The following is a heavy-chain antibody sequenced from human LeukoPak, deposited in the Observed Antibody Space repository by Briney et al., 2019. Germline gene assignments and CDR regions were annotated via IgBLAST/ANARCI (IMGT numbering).Heavy chain of an antibody. V-gene: IGHV3-11*01. CDR2: ISSSGGTI. D-gene: IGHD6-19*01. J-gene: IGHJ4*02. CDR1: GFTFSDSY. CDR3: AREPEGRLVYAWDY. Sequence: PGGSLRLSCAASGFTFSDSYMSWIRQAPGKGLEWVSFISSSGGTIYYADSVKGRFTISRDNSKNTLYLQMNSLRVEDTAVYYCAREPEGRLVYAWDYWGQGTLVTVSS.